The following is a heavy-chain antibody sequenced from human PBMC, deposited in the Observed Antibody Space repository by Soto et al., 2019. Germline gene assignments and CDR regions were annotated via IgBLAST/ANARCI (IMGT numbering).Heavy chain of an antibody. V-gene: IGHV1-69*01. CDR2: IIPIFGTA. CDR3: AKRPCSTSCYDYYYGMDV. D-gene: IGHD2-2*01. J-gene: IGHJ6*02. CDR1: GGTFSSYA. Sequence: QVQLVQSGAEVKKPGSSVKVSCKASGGTFSSYAISWVRQAPGQGREWMGGIIPIFGTANYAQKFQGRVTITADESTSTAYMELSSPRSEDTAVYHCAKRPCSTSCYDYYYGMDVWGQGTTVTVSS.